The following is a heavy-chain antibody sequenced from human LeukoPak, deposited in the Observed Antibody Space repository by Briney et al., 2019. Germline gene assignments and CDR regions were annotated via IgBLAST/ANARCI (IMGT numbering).Heavy chain of an antibody. CDR3: ARDRGYSTFDY. Sequence: PGGSLRLSCAASGFTFSNYWMSWVRQAPGKGPEWVANIEQDGGEKNYVDSVKGRFTISRDNAWNSLYLQMNSLRAEDTAVYYCARDRGYSTFDYWGQGTLVTVSS. V-gene: IGHV3-7*01. D-gene: IGHD4-23*01. CDR2: IEQDGGEK. J-gene: IGHJ4*02. CDR1: GFTFSNYW.